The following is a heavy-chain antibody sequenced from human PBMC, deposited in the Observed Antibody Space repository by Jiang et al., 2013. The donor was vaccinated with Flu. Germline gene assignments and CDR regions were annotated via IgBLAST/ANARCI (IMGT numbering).Heavy chain of an antibody. CDR1: GYTFTSYG. CDR2: ISAYNGNT. CDR3: ARGEIGTGSYYYYYGMDV. V-gene: IGHV1-18*01. D-gene: IGHD1-26*01. Sequence: SGAEVKKPGASVKVSCKASGYTFTSYGISWVRQAPGQGLEWMGWISAYNGNTNYAQKLQGRVTMTTDTSTSTAYMELRSLRSDDTAVYYCARGEIGTGSYYYYYGMDVWGQGTTVTVSS. J-gene: IGHJ6*02.